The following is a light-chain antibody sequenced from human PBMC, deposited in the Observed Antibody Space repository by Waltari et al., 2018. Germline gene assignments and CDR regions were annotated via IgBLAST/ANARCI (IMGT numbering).Light chain of an antibody. CDR2: AAS. J-gene: IGKJ4*01. Sequence: DIQMTQSPSSLSASVGDRVTITCRASQSITSYLNWYQQKPGKAPKLLIYAASSLQSGVPSRFSGSGSGTDFTLTISSLQPEDFATYYCQQSDSMPLTFGGGTKVEL. CDR3: QQSDSMPLT. V-gene: IGKV1-39*01. CDR1: QSITSY.